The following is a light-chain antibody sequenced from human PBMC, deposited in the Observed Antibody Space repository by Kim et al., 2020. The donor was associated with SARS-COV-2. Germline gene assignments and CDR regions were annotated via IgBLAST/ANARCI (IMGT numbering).Light chain of an antibody. CDR3: QQYNNWPQT. CDR1: QSVSSN. V-gene: IGKV3-15*01. CDR2: GAS. J-gene: IGKJ1*01. Sequence: VSPWERATLSCRASQSVSSNLAWYQQKPGQAPRLLIYGASTRATGIPARFSGSGSGTEFTLTISSLQSEDFAVYYCQQYNNWPQTFGQGTKVDIK.